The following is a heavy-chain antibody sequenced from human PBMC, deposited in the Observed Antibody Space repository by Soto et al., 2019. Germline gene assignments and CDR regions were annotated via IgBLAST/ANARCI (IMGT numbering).Heavy chain of an antibody. CDR3: ARHSKKTGDFDYYYGMDV. V-gene: IGHV4-59*08. J-gene: IGHJ6*02. D-gene: IGHD7-27*01. Sequence: QVQLQESGPGLVKPSETLSLTCIVSGGSISPYYWSWIRQPPGKGLEWIGYIYYRGNTDYSPSLKSRVTISVDTSKNQFSLKLTSVTVADTAVYYCARHSKKTGDFDYYYGMDVWGQGTTVTVSS. CDR1: GGSISPYY. CDR2: IYYRGNT.